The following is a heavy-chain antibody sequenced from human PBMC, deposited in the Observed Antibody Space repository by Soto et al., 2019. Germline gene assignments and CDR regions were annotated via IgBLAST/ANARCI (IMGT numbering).Heavy chain of an antibody. CDR2: IYHSGST. D-gene: IGHD4-17*01. J-gene: IGHJ4*02. V-gene: IGHV4-38-2*01. CDR3: ARVLPTVTTPGFDY. Sequence: SETLSLTCAVSGYSISSGYYWGWIRQPPGKGLEWIGSIYHSGSTYYNPSLKSRVTISVDTSKNQFSLKLSSVTAADTAVYYCARVLPTVTTPGFDYWGQGTRVTVS. CDR1: GYSISSGYY.